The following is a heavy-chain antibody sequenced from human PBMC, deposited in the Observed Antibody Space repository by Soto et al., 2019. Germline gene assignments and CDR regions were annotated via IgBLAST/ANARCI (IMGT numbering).Heavy chain of an antibody. Sequence: LRHSCAASGFTFSSYAMSWVRQAPGKGLEWVSAISGSGGSTYYADSVKGRFTISRDNSKNTLYLQMNSLRAEDTAVYYCAKGGDYDILTGYSDAFDIWGQGTIVPVSS. J-gene: IGHJ3*02. CDR1: GFTFSSYA. CDR2: ISGSGGST. V-gene: IGHV3-23*01. CDR3: AKGGDYDILTGYSDAFDI. D-gene: IGHD3-9*01.